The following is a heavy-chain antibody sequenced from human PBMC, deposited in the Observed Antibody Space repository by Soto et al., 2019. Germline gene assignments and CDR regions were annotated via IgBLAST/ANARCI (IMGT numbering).Heavy chain of an antibody. V-gene: IGHV3-11*01. D-gene: IGHD4-17*01. J-gene: IGHJ6*02. CDR2: ISSSDSTI. CDR1: GFTFSDYY. CDR3: ARDDHDYGDNPYYYYGMDV. Sequence: PGGSLRLSCAASGFTFSDYYMSWIRQAPGKGLEWVSYISSSDSTIYYADSVKGRFTISRDNAKNSLYLQMNSLRAEDTAVYYCARDDHDYGDNPYYYYGMDVWGQGTTVTVSS.